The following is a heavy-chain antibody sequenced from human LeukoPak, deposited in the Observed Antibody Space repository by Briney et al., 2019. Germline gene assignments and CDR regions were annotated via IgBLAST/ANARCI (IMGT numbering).Heavy chain of an antibody. CDR2: IRYDGSNK. D-gene: IGHD3-10*01. J-gene: IGHJ4*02. V-gene: IGHV3-30*02. CDR3: AKAGSYRGFGELSTFYYFDY. Sequence: PGGSLRLSCAASGFTFSSYGMHWVRQAPGKGLEWVAFIRYDGSNKYYADSVKGRFTISRDNSKNTLYLQMNSLRAEDTAVYYCAKAGSYRGFGELSTFYYFDYWGQGTLVTVSS. CDR1: GFTFSSYG.